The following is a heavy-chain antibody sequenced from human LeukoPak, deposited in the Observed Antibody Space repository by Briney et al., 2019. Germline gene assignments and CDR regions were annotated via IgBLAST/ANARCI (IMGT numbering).Heavy chain of an antibody. Sequence: ASVKVSCKASGYTFTSYGISWVRQAPGQGLEWMGWINPNSGGTNYAQKFQGRVAMTRDTSISTAYMELSRLRSDDTAVYYCARSGVGYCSSTSCYRLDYWGQGTLVTVSS. V-gene: IGHV1-2*02. CDR1: GYTFTSYG. CDR3: ARSGVGYCSSTSCYRLDY. D-gene: IGHD2-2*01. J-gene: IGHJ4*02. CDR2: INPNSGGT.